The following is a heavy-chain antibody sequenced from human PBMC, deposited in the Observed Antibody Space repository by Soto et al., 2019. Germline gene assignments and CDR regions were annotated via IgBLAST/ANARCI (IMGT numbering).Heavy chain of an antibody. J-gene: IGHJ3*02. V-gene: IGHV1-18*01. CDR3: AREPFCGGECWDAFDI. Sequence: ASVKVSCKASGYTFTSYGISWVRQAPGQGLEWMGWISAYNGNTNYAQKLQGRVTMTTDTSTSTAYMELRSLRSDDTAVYYCAREPFCGGECWDAFDIWGQGTMVTVSS. D-gene: IGHD2-21*01. CDR2: ISAYNGNT. CDR1: GYTFTSYG.